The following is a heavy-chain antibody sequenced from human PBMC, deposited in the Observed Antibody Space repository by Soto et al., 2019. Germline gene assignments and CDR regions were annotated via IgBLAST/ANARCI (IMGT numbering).Heavy chain of an antibody. V-gene: IGHV3-48*02. CDR2: ISSSSSTI. D-gene: IGHD3-3*01. Sequence: EVQVVESGGGLVQPGGSLRLSCAASGFTFSSNSMNWVRQAPGKGLEWISYISSSSSTIYADSVKGRFTISRDNAKNSRYLQMNSLRDEDTAVYYCTRVSWSGHLTSALWGQGTLVTVSS. J-gene: IGHJ4*02. CDR1: GFTFSSNS. CDR3: TRVSWSGHLTSAL.